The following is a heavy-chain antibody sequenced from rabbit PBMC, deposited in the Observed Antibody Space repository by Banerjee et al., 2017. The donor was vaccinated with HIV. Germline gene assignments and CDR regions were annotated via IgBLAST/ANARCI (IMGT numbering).Heavy chain of an antibody. CDR2: INTSSGST. CDR1: GFDFSSNA. D-gene: IGHD4-1*01. V-gene: IGHV1S45*01. Sequence: EQLEESGGGLVQPEGSLTLTCKASGFDFSSNAMCWVRQAPGKGLEWIACINTSSGSTVYATWAKGRFTISRTSSTTVSLQMTSLTAADTASYFCARDLAGVIGWNFNLWGQGTLVTVS. CDR3: ARDLAGVIGWNFNL. J-gene: IGHJ4*01.